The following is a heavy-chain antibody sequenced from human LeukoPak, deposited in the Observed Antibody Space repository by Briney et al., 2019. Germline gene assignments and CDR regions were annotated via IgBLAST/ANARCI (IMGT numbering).Heavy chain of an antibody. V-gene: IGHV3-7*03. Sequence: GGSLRLSCVASGFIFGKYWMSWVRQAPGKGLEWVASIKLDGSEKNYVDSVKGRFTISRDNTKNSLYLQMNSLRVEDTAVFYCARDQYDTWSRRGDFDSWGQGTLVTVSS. J-gene: IGHJ4*02. D-gene: IGHD3-3*01. CDR1: GFIFGKYW. CDR2: IKLDGSEK. CDR3: ARDQYDTWSRRGDFDS.